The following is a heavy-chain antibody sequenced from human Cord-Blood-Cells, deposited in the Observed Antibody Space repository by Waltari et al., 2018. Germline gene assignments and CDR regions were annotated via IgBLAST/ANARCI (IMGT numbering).Heavy chain of an antibody. V-gene: IGHV1-69*06. CDR3: ATLGPAAAGTY. Sequence: QLQLVQSGAEVKKTGSSVKVSCTAPGGTFSTYPISGVRQAPGQGLEWMGGIIPIFGTANCAQKFQGRVTITADKSTSTAYMELSSLRSEDTAVYYCATLGPAAAGTYWGQGTLVTVSS. CDR2: IIPIFGTA. J-gene: IGHJ4*02. CDR1: GGTFSTYP. D-gene: IGHD6-13*01.